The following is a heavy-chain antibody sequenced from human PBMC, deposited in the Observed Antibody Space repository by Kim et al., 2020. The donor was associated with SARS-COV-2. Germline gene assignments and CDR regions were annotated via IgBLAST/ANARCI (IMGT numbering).Heavy chain of an antibody. D-gene: IGHD3-9*01. CDR3: ARGTGGLRYFDWPNWFDP. Sequence: GGSLRLSCAASGFTFSSYSMNWVRQAPGKGLEWVSSISSSSSYIYYADSVKGRFTISRDNAKNSLYLQMNSLRAEDTAVYYCARGTGGLRYFDWPNWFDPWGQGTLVTVSS. J-gene: IGHJ5*02. CDR1: GFTFSSYS. CDR2: ISSSSSYI. V-gene: IGHV3-21*01.